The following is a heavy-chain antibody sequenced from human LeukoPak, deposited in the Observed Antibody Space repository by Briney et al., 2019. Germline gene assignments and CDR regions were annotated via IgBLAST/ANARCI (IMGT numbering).Heavy chain of an antibody. Sequence: PGGSLRLSCAASGFTFSSYSMNWVRQAPGKGLEWVSSISSSSSYIYYADSVKGRFTISRDNAKNSLYLQMNSLRAEDTAVYYCARRGYSYGQPYYYYYYMDVWGKGTTVTISS. V-gene: IGHV3-21*01. CDR3: ARRGYSYGQPYYYYYYMDV. D-gene: IGHD5-18*01. CDR2: ISSSSSYI. J-gene: IGHJ6*03. CDR1: GFTFSSYS.